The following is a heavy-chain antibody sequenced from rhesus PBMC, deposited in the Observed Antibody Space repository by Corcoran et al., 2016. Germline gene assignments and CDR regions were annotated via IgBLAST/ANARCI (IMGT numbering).Heavy chain of an antibody. Sequence: QVQLQESGPGVVKPSETLSLTCAVSGGSISDSYRWSWIRQPPGKGLEWIGYIYGSSTSTNYNPSLKCRVTSSKDTSKNQFSLKLSSVTAADTAVYYCARDLAYTAAWGYWGQGVLVTVSS. D-gene: IGHD6-25*01. CDR2: IYGSSTST. V-gene: IGHV4S10*01. J-gene: IGHJ4*01. CDR3: ARDLAYTAAWGY. CDR1: GGSISDSYR.